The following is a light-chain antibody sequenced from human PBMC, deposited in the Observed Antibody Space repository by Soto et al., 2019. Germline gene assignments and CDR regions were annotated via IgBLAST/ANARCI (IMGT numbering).Light chain of an antibody. Sequence: QPVLTQPASVSGSPGQSITTSCTGTSSDVGSYNYVAWYQQFPGKTPKLMIYEVRNRPSGVSSRFSGSKSGNTASLTISGLQAEDEADYYCISYTGSDTSYVFGTGTKLTVL. J-gene: IGLJ1*01. CDR2: EVR. CDR1: SSDVGSYNY. V-gene: IGLV2-14*01. CDR3: ISYTGSDTSYV.